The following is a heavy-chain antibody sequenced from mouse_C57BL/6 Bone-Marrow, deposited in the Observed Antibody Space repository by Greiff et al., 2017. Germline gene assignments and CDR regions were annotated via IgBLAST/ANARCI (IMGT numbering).Heavy chain of an antibody. CDR3: ARDYYGSSY. CDR1: GYTFTSYG. Sequence: QVQLKESGAELARPGASVKLSCKASGYTFTSYGISWVKQSTGQGLEWIGEIYPRSGNTYYNEKFKGKATLTADKSSSTAYMELRSLTSEDSAVYFCARDYYGSSYWGQGTTLTVSS. V-gene: IGHV1-81*01. J-gene: IGHJ2*01. D-gene: IGHD1-1*01. CDR2: IYPRSGNT.